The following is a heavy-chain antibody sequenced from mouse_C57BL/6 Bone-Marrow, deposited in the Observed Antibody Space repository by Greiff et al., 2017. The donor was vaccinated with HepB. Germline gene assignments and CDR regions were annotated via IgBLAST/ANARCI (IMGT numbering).Heavy chain of an antibody. CDR1: GYTFTSYW. CDR2: IDPSDSYN. J-gene: IGHJ1*03. Sequence: VQLQQPGAELVKPGASVKLSCKASGYTFTSYWMQWVKQRPGQGLEWIGEIDPSDSYNNYNQKFKGKATLTVDTSSSTAYMQLSSLTSEDSAVDYCARGCSSHWYFDVWGTGTTVTVSS. D-gene: IGHD1-1*01. V-gene: IGHV1-50*01. CDR3: ARGCSSHWYFDV.